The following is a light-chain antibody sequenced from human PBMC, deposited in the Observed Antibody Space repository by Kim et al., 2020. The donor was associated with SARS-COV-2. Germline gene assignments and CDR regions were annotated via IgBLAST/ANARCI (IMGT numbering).Light chain of an antibody. CDR3: QQYNNWPLT. CDR1: QSVSSN. J-gene: IGKJ1*01. Sequence: EIVMTQSPATLSVSPGERATLSCRASQSVSSNLAWYQQKPVQAPRLLIYGASTRATGIPARFSGSGSGTELTLTISSLQSEDFAVYYCQQYNNWPLTFGQGTKVDIK. V-gene: IGKV3-15*01. CDR2: GAS.